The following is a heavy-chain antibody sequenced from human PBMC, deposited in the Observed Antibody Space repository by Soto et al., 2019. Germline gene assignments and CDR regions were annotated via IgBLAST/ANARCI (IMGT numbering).Heavy chain of an antibody. CDR1: GFTFSSYG. Sequence: SGGSLRLSCAASGFTFSSYGMHWVRQAPGKGLEWVAVISYDGSNKYYADSVKGRFTISRDNSKNTLYLQMNSLRAEDTAVYYCAKDRGVVVVAAIGGYFDLWGRGTLVTVSS. J-gene: IGHJ2*01. CDR3: AKDRGVVVVAAIGGYFDL. V-gene: IGHV3-30*18. D-gene: IGHD2-15*01. CDR2: ISYDGSNK.